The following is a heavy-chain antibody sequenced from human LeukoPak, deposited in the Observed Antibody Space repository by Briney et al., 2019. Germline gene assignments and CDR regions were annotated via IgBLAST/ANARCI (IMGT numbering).Heavy chain of an antibody. J-gene: IGHJ6*04. D-gene: IGHD3-10*01. CDR1: GYTFTSYA. CDR2: INAGNGNT. Sequence: GASVKVSCKASGYTFTSYAMHWVRQAPGQRLECMGWINAGNGNTKYSQKFQGRVTITRDTSASTAYMELSSLRSEDTAVYYCARDRQYYYGSGSYYNYYYGMDVWGKGTTVTVSS. V-gene: IGHV1-3*01. CDR3: ARDRQYYYGSGSYYNYYYGMDV.